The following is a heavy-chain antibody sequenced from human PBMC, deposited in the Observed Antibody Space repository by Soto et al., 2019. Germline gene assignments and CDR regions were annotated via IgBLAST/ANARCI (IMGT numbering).Heavy chain of an antibody. V-gene: IGHV3-23*01. J-gene: IGHJ4*02. CDR3: ARAGAGIMVATINY. CDR1: GFTFSNYG. CDR2: ISGSGSSS. Sequence: EVQWLESGGGLVQPGGSLRLSCAASGFTFSNYGMTWVRQAPWKGLGWVSAISGSGSSSFSADSVKGRFTISRDNSKNTLYLQMNSLRAEDTAVYYCARAGAGIMVATINYWCQGTLVTVSS. D-gene: IGHD5-12*01.